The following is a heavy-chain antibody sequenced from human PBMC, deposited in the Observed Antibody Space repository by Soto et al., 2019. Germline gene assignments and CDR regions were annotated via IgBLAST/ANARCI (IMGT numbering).Heavy chain of an antibody. CDR2: INHSGST. Sequence: SETLSLTCAVYGGSFSGYYWSWIRQPPGKGLEWIGEINHSGSTNYNPSLKSRVTISVDTSKNQFSLKLSSVTAADTAVYYCARGIVATIEESVPATAIPPFDYWGQGTLVTVSS. J-gene: IGHJ4*02. CDR3: ARGIVATIEESVPATAIPPFDY. V-gene: IGHV4-34*01. CDR1: GGSFSGYY. D-gene: IGHD5-12*01.